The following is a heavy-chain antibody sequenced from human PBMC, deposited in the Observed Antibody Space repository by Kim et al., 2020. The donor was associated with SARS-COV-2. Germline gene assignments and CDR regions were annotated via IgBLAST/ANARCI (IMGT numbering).Heavy chain of an antibody. J-gene: IGHJ4*02. Sequence: SPSLKSRLTITKDTSKNQVVLTMTNMDPVDTATYYCAHRDIVATMGDFDYWGQGTLVTVSS. CDR3: AHRDIVATMGDFDY. D-gene: IGHD5-12*01. V-gene: IGHV2-5*01.